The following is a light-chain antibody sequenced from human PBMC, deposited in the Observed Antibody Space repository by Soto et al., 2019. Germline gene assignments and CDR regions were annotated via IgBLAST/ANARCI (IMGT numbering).Light chain of an antibody. V-gene: IGKV3-15*01. J-gene: IGKJ5*01. Sequence: EMAVTQSPATLSVSPGERATVSCRASQSVASNLAWYQQKPGQTPRLLIYGASTRATGIPARFSGSGSGTEFTLTISSLQSEDFAVYYCQQYNNWPPITFGQGTRLEIK. CDR1: QSVASN. CDR2: GAS. CDR3: QQYNNWPPIT.